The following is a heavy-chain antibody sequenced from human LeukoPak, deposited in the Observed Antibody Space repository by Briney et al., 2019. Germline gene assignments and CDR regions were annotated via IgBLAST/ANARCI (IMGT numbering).Heavy chain of an antibody. D-gene: IGHD4-23*01. J-gene: IGHJ4*02. Sequence: GGPLRLSCAASGFTFDDYAMHWVRQAPGKGLEWVSGISWNSGSIGYADSVKGRFTISRDNAKNSLYLQMNSLRAEDTALYYCAKAIDYGGTYWGQGTLVTVSS. CDR3: AKAIDYGGTY. V-gene: IGHV3-9*01. CDR2: ISWNSGSI. CDR1: GFTFDDYA.